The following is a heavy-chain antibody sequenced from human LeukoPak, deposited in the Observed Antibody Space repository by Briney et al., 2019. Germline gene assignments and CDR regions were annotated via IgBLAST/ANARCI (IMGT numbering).Heavy chain of an antibody. Sequence: SETLSLTCTVSGVSISSYYWSWIRQPPGKGLEWIGYMYYDGTTNYNPSPKSRVTISVDKSKNQFSLKLSSVTAADTAVYYCARATAAAGFLYYFDYWGQGTLVTVSS. V-gene: IGHV4-59*12. D-gene: IGHD6-13*01. CDR2: MYYDGTT. J-gene: IGHJ4*02. CDR1: GVSISSYY. CDR3: ARATAAAGFLYYFDY.